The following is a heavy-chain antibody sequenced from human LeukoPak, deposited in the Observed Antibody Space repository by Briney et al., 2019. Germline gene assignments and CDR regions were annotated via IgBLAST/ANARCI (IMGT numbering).Heavy chain of an antibody. D-gene: IGHD3-3*01. J-gene: IGHJ6*03. V-gene: IGHV3-23*01. CDR3: ARGSEGFSYYYYMDV. CDR1: GFTFSSYA. CDR2: ISGSGGST. Sequence: GGSLRLSCAASGFTFSSYAMSWVRQAPGKGLEWVSAISGSGGSTYYADSVKGRFTISRDNSKNTLYLQMNSLRAEDTAVYYCARGSEGFSYYYYMDVWGKGTTVTVSS.